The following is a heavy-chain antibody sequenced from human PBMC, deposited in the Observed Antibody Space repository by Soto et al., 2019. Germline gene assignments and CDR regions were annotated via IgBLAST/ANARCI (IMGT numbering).Heavy chain of an antibody. CDR3: AKGALGGPYFDGLLPFDY. CDR2: ISGSAGST. Sequence: GGSLRLSCAASGFTFSSYAMTWVRQAPGKGLEWVSGISGSAGSTYYADSVKGRFTISRDNSKNTLYLQMNSLRAEDTAVYYCAKGALGGPYFDGLLPFDYWGQGTLVTVSS. CDR1: GFTFSSYA. D-gene: IGHD3-9*01. V-gene: IGHV3-23*01. J-gene: IGHJ4*02.